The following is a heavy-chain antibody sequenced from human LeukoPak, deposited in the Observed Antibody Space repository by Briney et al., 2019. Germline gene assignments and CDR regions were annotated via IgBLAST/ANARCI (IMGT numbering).Heavy chain of an antibody. V-gene: IGHV3-23*01. D-gene: IGHD4-11*01. CDR2: ISGSGGST. CDR3: AKESHDYFSNPRGGIDY. J-gene: IGHJ4*02. Sequence: PGGSLRLSCAASGFTFSSYAMSWVRQAPGKGLEWVSAISGSGGSTYYADSVKGRFTISRDNSKNTLYLQMNSLRAEDTAVYYCAKESHDYFSNPRGGIDYWGQGTLVTVSS. CDR1: GFTFSSYA.